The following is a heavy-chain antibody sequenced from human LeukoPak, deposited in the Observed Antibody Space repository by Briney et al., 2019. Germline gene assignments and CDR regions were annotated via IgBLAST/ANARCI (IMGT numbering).Heavy chain of an antibody. V-gene: IGHV3-11*03. D-gene: IGHD3-9*01. J-gene: IGHJ4*02. Sequence: PGGSLRLSCVASGFTLSDYHMSGIRRAPGGGREWVSYFRSSSSYTNYAVSVTGRFTISRDSAKTPLYLQMNSLRGEDTAVYYCARSTLYDILTEYYFDYWGQGTLVTVSS. CDR1: GFTLSDYH. CDR2: FRSSSSYT. CDR3: ARSTLYDILTEYYFDY.